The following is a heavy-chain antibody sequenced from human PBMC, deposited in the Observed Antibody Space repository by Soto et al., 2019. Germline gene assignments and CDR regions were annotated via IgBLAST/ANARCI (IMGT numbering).Heavy chain of an antibody. D-gene: IGHD1-1*01. J-gene: IGHJ4*02. CDR2: IYYSGST. Sequence: QVQLQESGPGLVKPSQTLSLTCTVSGGSISSGGYYWSWIRQHPGKGLEWIGYIYYSGSTYYNPSLKSRVTISVDMSKNQFSLKLSSVTAADTAVYYCARGWEPPTYYFDYWGQGTLVTVSS. CDR1: GGSISSGGYY. CDR3: ARGWEPPTYYFDY. V-gene: IGHV4-31*03.